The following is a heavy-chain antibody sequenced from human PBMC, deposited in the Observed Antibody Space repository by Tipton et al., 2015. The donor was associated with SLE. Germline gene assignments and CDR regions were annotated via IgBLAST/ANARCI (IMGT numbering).Heavy chain of an antibody. V-gene: IGHV4-4*07. D-gene: IGHD5/OR15-5a*01. Sequence: LRLSCTVSGGSISSYYWSWIRQPAGKGLEWIGRIYTSGSTNYNPSLKSRVTISVDTSKNQFSLKLSSVTAADTAVYYCARVGLYYYYMDVWGKGTTVTVSS. J-gene: IGHJ6*03. CDR1: GGSISSYY. CDR3: ARVGLYYYYMDV. CDR2: IYTSGST.